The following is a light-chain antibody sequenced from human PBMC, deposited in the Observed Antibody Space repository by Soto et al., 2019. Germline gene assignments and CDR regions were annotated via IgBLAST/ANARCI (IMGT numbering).Light chain of an antibody. V-gene: IGKV1-9*01. CDR3: QQLNSYPRT. Sequence: DIQLTQSPSFLSASVGDRVTITCRASQGISSNLAWYQQKPGKAPKVLIYDASTLQSGVPSRFSGSGSGTEFTLTITSLQPEDFASYYCQQLNSYPRTFGGGTKVEIK. CDR2: DAS. CDR1: QGISSN. J-gene: IGKJ4*01.